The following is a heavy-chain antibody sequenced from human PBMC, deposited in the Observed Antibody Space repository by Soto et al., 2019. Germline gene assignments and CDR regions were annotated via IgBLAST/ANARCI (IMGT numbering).Heavy chain of an antibody. V-gene: IGHV3-48*02. CDR1: GLTFRSYS. J-gene: IGHJ3*02. D-gene: IGHD3-22*01. CDR3: ARVGSDSSGYRAFDI. Sequence: GGSLRLSCAASGLTFRSYSMNWVRQAPGKGLEWVSYISSSSSTIYYADSVKGRFTISRDNAKNSLYLQMNSLRDEDTAVYYCARVGSDSSGYRAFDIWGQGTMVTV. CDR2: ISSSSSTI.